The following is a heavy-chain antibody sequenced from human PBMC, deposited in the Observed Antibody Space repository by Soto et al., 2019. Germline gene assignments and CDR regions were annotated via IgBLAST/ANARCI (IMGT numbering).Heavy chain of an antibody. J-gene: IGHJ4*02. CDR2: ISGSGGST. V-gene: IGHV3-23*01. Sequence: GGSLRLSCAASGFTFSSYVMSWVRQAPGKGLEWVSAISGSGGSTYYADSVKGRFTISRDNSKNTLYLQMNSLRAEDTAVYYCAKGGQPDIVATIQRDLYYFDYWGQGTLVTVSS. D-gene: IGHD5-12*01. CDR1: GFTFSSYV. CDR3: AKGGQPDIVATIQRDLYYFDY.